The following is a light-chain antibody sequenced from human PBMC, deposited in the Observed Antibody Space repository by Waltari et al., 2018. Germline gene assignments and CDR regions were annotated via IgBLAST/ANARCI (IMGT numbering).Light chain of an antibody. Sequence: QSALTQPAPVSRSPGPSLTISCTGTSSNVRGYTLVSWYQQHPGKPPQLIIYYVNKRPSGISHRFSGSKSGNTASLTISGLQADDESDYYCCSYAGDSTLIFGGGTKLTVL. CDR2: YVN. CDR1: SSNVRGYTL. CDR3: CSYAGDSTLI. J-gene: IGLJ2*01. V-gene: IGLV2-23*02.